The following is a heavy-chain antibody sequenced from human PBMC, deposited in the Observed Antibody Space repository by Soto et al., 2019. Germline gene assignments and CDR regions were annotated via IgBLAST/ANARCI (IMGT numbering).Heavy chain of an antibody. CDR2: IRSKAYGGTT. CDR3: TRDGNPVAVAGIGTY. V-gene: IGHV3-49*03. D-gene: IGHD6-19*01. J-gene: IGHJ4*02. Sequence: GGSLRLSCTASGFTFGDYAMSWFRQAPGKGLEWVGFIRSKAYGGTTEYAASVKGRFTISRDDSKSIAYLQMNSLKTEDTAVYYCTRDGNPVAVAGIGTYWGQGTLVTVSS. CDR1: GFTFGDYA.